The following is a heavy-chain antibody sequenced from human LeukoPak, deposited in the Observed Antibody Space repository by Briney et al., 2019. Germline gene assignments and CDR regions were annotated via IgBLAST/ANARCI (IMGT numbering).Heavy chain of an antibody. CDR2: IYYSGST. Sequence: SETLSLTCTVSGGSISSGGYYWSWIRQHPGKGLEWIGYIYYSGSTYYNPSLKSRVTISVDTSKNQFSLKLSSVTAADTAVYYCARPRDWGYFDWLSPFDYWGQGTLVTVSS. D-gene: IGHD3-9*01. V-gene: IGHV4-31*03. CDR3: ARPRDWGYFDWLSPFDY. CDR1: GGSISSGGYY. J-gene: IGHJ4*02.